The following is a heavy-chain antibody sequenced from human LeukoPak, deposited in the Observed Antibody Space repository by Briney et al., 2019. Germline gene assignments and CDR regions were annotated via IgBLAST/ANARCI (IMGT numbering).Heavy chain of an antibody. D-gene: IGHD4-17*01. CDR1: GYTFTGYY. V-gene: IGHV1-46*01. CDR3: ARGGDYVGGNFDF. CDR2: INPSGGYT. Sequence: ASVKVSCKASGYTFTGYYMHWVRQAPGQGLEWMGWINPSGGYTSFAQKFQDRVTMTRDTSTSTVYMQLSSLRSEDTAVYYCARGGDYVGGNFDFWGQGALVTVSS. J-gene: IGHJ4*02.